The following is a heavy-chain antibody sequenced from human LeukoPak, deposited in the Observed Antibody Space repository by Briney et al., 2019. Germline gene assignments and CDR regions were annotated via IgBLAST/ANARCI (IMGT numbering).Heavy chain of an antibody. J-gene: IGHJ5*01. Sequence: SETLSLTCTVSGGSISSSSYYWGWIRQPPGKGLEWIGSIYYSGSTYYNPSLKSRVTISVDTSKNQFSRKLSSVTAADTAVYYCARQDYDILTGYPNWFDPWGQGTLVTVSS. CDR2: IYYSGST. V-gene: IGHV4-39*01. CDR3: ARQDYDILTGYPNWFDP. D-gene: IGHD3-9*01. CDR1: GGSISSSSYY.